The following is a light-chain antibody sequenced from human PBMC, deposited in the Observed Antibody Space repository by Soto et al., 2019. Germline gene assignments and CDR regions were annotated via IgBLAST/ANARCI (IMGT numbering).Light chain of an antibody. CDR3: AAWDDGLNGVV. CDR1: NSNLGSNS. CDR2: GNN. J-gene: IGLJ3*02. Sequence: QSVLTQPPSASGTPGQRVTISCSGSNSNLGSNSVHWYQKFPATAPKLLISGNNQRPSGVPDRFSGSKSGTSASLAISGLHSEDEADYYCAAWDDGLNGVVFGGGTKLTVL. V-gene: IGLV1-44*01.